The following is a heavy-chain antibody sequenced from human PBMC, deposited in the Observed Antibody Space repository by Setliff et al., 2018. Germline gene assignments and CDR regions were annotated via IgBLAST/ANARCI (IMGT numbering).Heavy chain of an antibody. CDR3: SRGRRGSTWTSDS. CDR1: GYSFIDYY. CDR2: INPHNEGT. J-gene: IGHJ4*02. Sequence: ASVKVSCKSSGYSFIDYYIHWVRQAPGQGLEWMGWINPHNEGTTFAQKFQDRVTATTDTSITTAYLKLSGLTSDDTAAYYCSRGRRGSTWTSDSWGQGTLVTVSS. V-gene: IGHV1-2*02. D-gene: IGHD2-2*01.